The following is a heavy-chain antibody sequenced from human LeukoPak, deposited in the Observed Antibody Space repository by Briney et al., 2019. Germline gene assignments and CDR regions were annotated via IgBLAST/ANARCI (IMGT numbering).Heavy chain of an antibody. J-gene: IGHJ5*01. CDR3: ARAYQRLGGLSFPDS. D-gene: IGHD3-16*02. CDR2: INPNTGNP. V-gene: IGHV7-4-1*02. Sequence: ASVKVPCKASGYTFTNYAMNWVRQAPGQGLEWMGWINPNTGNPMYAQGFTGRFVFSLDTSVTTTYLQINGLEAEDTAVYYCARAYQRLGGLSFPDSWGQGTLVTVSS. CDR1: GYTFTNYA.